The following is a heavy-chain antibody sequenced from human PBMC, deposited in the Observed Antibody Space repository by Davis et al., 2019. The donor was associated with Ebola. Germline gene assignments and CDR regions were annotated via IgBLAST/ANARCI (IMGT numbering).Heavy chain of an antibody. J-gene: IGHJ4*02. CDR1: GGSISSYY. CDR2: IYTSGST. D-gene: IGHD1-26*01. V-gene: IGHV4-4*07. CDR3: ATTPQYTRYGAYFDS. Sequence: SETLSLTCTVSGGSISSYYWSWIRQPAGKGLEWIGRIYTSGSTNYNPSLKSRVTMSVDTSKNQFSLKLSSVTAADTAMYYCATTPQYTRYGAYFDSWGQGTLVTVSS.